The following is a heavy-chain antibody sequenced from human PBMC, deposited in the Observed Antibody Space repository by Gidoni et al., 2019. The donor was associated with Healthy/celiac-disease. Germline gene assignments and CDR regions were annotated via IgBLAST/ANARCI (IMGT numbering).Heavy chain of an antibody. D-gene: IGHD2-21*02. V-gene: IGHV3-9*01. Sequence: EVQLVESGGGLVQPGRSLRLSCAASGFTVDDYAMHWVRQAPGKGLEWVSGISWNSGSIGYADSVKGRFTISRDNAKNSLYLQMNSLRAEDTALYYCAKVPRRYIVVVTATPFDYWGQGTLVTVSS. CDR3: AKVPRRYIVVVTATPFDY. J-gene: IGHJ4*02. CDR1: GFTVDDYA. CDR2: ISWNSGSI.